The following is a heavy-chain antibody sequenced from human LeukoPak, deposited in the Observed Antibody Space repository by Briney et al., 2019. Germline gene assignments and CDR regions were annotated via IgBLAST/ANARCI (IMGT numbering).Heavy chain of an antibody. J-gene: IGHJ4*02. CDR1: GFTFSSYG. Sequence: GGSLRLSCAASGFTFSSYGMHWVRQAPGKGLEWVAVISYDGSNKYYADSVKGRFTISRDNSKNTLYLQMNSLRAEDTAVYYCAKGQYSSSFDYWAREPWSPSPQ. CDR3: AKGQYSSSFDY. CDR2: ISYDGSNK. D-gene: IGHD6-13*01. V-gene: IGHV3-30*18.